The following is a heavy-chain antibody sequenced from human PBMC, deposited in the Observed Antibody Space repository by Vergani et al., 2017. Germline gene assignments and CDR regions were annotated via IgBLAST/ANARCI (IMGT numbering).Heavy chain of an antibody. CDR3: AREADYYDSSGYWNF. J-gene: IGHJ4*02. Sequence: QLQLQESGPGLVKPSETLSLTCTVSGGSISSSSYYWGWIRQPPGKGLEWIGSIYYSGSTYYNPSLKSRVTISVDTSKNQFSLKLSSVTAADTAVYYCAREADYYDSSGYWNFWGQGTLVTVSS. D-gene: IGHD3-22*01. CDR1: GGSISSSSYY. CDR2: IYYSGST. V-gene: IGHV4-39*07.